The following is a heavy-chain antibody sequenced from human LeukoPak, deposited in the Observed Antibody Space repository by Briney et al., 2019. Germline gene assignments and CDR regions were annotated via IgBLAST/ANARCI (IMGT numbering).Heavy chain of an antibody. CDR1: GFTFSSYS. V-gene: IGHV3-48*01. Sequence: GGSLRLXCAASGFTFSSYSMNWVRRAPGKGLESVSYISSASNTIYYADSVKGRFTISRDNAKNSLYLQMNSLRAEDTAMYYCARDGWFGDYNWFDPWGQGTLVTVSS. D-gene: IGHD3-10*01. CDR2: ISSASNTI. CDR3: ARDGWFGDYNWFDP. J-gene: IGHJ5*02.